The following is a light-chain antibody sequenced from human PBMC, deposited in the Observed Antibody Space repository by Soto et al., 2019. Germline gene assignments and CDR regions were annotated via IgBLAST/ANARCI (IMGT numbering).Light chain of an antibody. CDR2: DVT. V-gene: IGLV2-11*01. CDR1: SSDVGGYNS. J-gene: IGLJ1*01. Sequence: QSVLTQPRSLSGSPGQSVTISCTLASSDVGGYNSVSWYQQHPGKAPKLMIYDVTKRPSGVPDRFSGSKSGYTASLTISGLQAEDEADYYCCSYVGSYSYVFGTGTKVTVL. CDR3: CSYVGSYSYV.